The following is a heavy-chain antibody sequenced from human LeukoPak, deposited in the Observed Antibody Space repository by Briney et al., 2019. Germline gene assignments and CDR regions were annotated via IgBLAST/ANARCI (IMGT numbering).Heavy chain of an antibody. J-gene: IGHJ4*02. D-gene: IGHD2-2*01. CDR3: ARDRGPAAAIFDY. CDR2: IYHSGST. CDR1: GYSISSGYY. V-gene: IGHV4-38-2*02. Sequence: SETLSLTCTVSGYSISSGYYWGWIRQPPGKGLEWIGSIYHSGSTYYNPSLKSRVTISVDTSKNQFSLKLSSVTAADTAVYYCARDRGPAAAIFDYWGQGTLVTVSS.